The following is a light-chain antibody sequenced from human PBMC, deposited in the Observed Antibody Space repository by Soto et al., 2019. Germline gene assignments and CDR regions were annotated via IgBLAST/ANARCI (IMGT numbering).Light chain of an antibody. CDR1: ESISSW. J-gene: IGKJ2*01. CDR3: QQYNSQFYT. V-gene: IGKV1-5*01. Sequence: DIQMTQSPSTLSASVGDRVIITCRASESISSWLAWYQQKPGKAPKLLIFDASSLESGVPSRFSGSGSGTEFTLTISSLHPDDFATYYCQQYNSQFYTFGQGTKLEIK. CDR2: DAS.